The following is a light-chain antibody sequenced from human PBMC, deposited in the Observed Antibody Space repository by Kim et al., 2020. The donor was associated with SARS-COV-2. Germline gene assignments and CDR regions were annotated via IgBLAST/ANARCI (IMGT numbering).Light chain of an antibody. V-gene: IGLV2-14*03. CDR2: DVS. Sequence: QSALTQPDSVSGSPGQSTTISCTGISSDVGGYDFVSWYQQHPGKAPNLMIFDVSNRPSGVSHRFSRSKSGNTASLTISGLQAEDEADYYCSSYTNSNSVFGGGTQLTVL. CDR3: SSYTNSNSV. J-gene: IGLJ2*01. CDR1: SSDVGGYDF.